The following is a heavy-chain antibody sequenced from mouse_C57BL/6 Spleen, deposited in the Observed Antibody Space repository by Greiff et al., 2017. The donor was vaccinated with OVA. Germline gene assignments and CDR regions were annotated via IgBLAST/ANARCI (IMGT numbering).Heavy chain of an antibody. CDR1: GYSFTGYF. J-gene: IGHJ4*01. V-gene: IGHV1-20*01. CDR3: ARSEAYPYGMDY. D-gene: IGHD2-10*01. CDR2: INPYNGDT. Sequence: VQLQQSGPELVKPGDSVKISCKASGYSFTGYFMNWVMQSHGKSLEWIGRINPYNGDTFYNQKFKGKATLTVDKSSSTAHMELRSLTSEDSAVYYCARSEAYPYGMDYWGQGTSVTVSS.